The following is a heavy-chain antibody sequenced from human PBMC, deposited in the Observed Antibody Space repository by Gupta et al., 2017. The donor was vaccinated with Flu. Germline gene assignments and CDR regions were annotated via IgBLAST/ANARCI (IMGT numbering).Heavy chain of an antibody. J-gene: IGHJ4*02. D-gene: IGHD6-6*01. V-gene: IGHV3-21*01. CDR2: ISSSSSYI. Sequence: EVQLVETGGGLVTPGGALRLSCAAPGVTFSSYSMNWVRQAPGKGLEWVSSISSSSSYIYDADSVKGRFTISRDNAMNSLYLQMKRMRAEDTAVYYVARGVSGSSSDYGGQGPMVTVYS. CDR1: GVTFSSYS. CDR3: ARGVSGSSSDY.